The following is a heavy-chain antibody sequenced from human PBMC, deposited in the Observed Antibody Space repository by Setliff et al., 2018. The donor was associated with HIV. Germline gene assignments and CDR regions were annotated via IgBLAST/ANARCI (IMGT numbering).Heavy chain of an antibody. CDR2: IYASGSP. D-gene: IGHD6-19*01. CDR3: ARAPRYYRGWYIPEYFDN. CDR1: GGSIGSFY. Sequence: SETLSLTCTVSGGSIGSFYWSWIRQAPGKGLEWIGYIYASGSPTYNPSLKSRVTISVDTSKNHFSLRLNSVTAADTAVYFCARAPRYYRGWYIPEYFDNWGEGTLVTVSS. J-gene: IGHJ4*02. V-gene: IGHV4-4*09.